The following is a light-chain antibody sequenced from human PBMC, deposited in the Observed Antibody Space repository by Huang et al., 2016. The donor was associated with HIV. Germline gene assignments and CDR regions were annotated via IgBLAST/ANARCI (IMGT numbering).Light chain of an antibody. CDR3: QQRSNWPLLT. V-gene: IGKV3-11*01. CDR1: QSVLSY. CDR2: EAS. Sequence: EIVLTQSPATLSLSPGETATLSCRASQSVLSYFAWYQHKPGQAPRLLIYEASNRATGIPARFSGSGSGTDFPLTISRLQPEDFAVYYCQQRSNWPLLTFGGGTKVEI. J-gene: IGKJ4*01.